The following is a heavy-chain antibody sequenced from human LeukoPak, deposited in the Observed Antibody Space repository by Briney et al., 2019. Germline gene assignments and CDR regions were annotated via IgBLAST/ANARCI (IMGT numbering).Heavy chain of an antibody. D-gene: IGHD3-16*02. V-gene: IGHV3-30*02. CDR2: IRYDGTKK. J-gene: IGHJ4*02. CDR1: GFSFSSYG. Sequence: GGSLRLSCAASGFSFSSYGMFWVRQAPGKGLEWVAFIRYDGTKKYYADSVKGRFTISRDNSKNTLYLQMNSLRAEDTAVYYCAKVFSDYVWGSYPQYYFDYWGQGTLVTVSS. CDR3: AKVFSDYVWGSYPQYYFDY.